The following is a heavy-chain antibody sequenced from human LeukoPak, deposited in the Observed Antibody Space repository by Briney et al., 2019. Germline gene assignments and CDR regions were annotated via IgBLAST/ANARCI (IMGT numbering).Heavy chain of an antibody. V-gene: IGHV3-30*18. Sequence: GGSLRLSCAASGFTFSSYGMHWVRQAPGKGLEWVAVISYDGSNKYYADSVKGRFTISRDNSKNTLYLQMNSLRAEATAVYYCAKEVGEWWDTGYFDHWGQGTLVTVSS. CDR3: AKEVGEWWDTGYFDH. CDR1: GFTFSSYG. J-gene: IGHJ4*02. D-gene: IGHD2-15*01. CDR2: ISYDGSNK.